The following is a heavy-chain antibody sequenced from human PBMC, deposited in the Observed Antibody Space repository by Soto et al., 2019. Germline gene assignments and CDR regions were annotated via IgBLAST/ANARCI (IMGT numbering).Heavy chain of an antibody. Sequence: EVQLLESGGHLVQPGGSLRLSCAASGFTFATYTFNWVRQAPGQGLEWVSGILGGGNTYYADSVKGRFTISRDNSQSSVFLQMNSLRDEDTAVYYCATARQPDGIWTFDYWGQGTLVTVSS. V-gene: IGHV3-23*01. J-gene: IGHJ4*02. CDR2: ILGGGNT. CDR1: GFTFATYT. D-gene: IGHD3-9*01. CDR3: ATARQPDGIWTFDY.